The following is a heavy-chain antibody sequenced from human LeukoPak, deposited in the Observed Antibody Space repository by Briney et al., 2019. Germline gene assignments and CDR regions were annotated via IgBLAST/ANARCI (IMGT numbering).Heavy chain of an antibody. J-gene: IGHJ4*02. CDR2: ISAYNGNT. V-gene: IGHV1-18*01. D-gene: IGHD2-2*01. Sequence: GASVKVSCKASGYTFTSYGISWVRQAPGQGLEWMGWISAYNGNTNYAQKLQGRVTMTTDTSTSTAYMELRSLRSDATAVYYCARDNVVVPAAMPFDYWGQGTLVTVSS. CDR3: ARDNVVVPAAMPFDY. CDR1: GYTFTSYG.